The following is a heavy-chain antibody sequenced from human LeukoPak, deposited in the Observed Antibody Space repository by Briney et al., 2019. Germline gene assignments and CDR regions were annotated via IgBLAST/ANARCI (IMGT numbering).Heavy chain of an antibody. J-gene: IGHJ4*02. CDR2: INPNSGGT. CDR1: GYTFTGYY. D-gene: IGHD2-15*01. V-gene: IGHV1-2*02. Sequence: ASVQVSCKASGYTFTGYYMHWVRQAPGQGLEWMGWINPNSGGTYYAQKFQGRVTMTRDTSISTAYMELSRLRSDDTAVYYCARDLYCTSGSCYAFYPDYRGQGTLVTVSS. CDR3: ARDLYCTSGSCYAFYPDY.